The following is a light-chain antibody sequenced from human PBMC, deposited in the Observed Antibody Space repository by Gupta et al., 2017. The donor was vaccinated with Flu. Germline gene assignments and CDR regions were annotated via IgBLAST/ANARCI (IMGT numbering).Light chain of an antibody. CDR1: SSDVGGYNY. Sequence: QPALTQPPSAAGSPGPPFTISCTGTSSDVGGYNYVSWYQQHPGRAPKLMIYEVTKRPSGVPDRFSGSKSGNTASLTVSGLQTEDEADYYCSSYAGSNNFVFGTGTKVTVL. V-gene: IGLV2-8*01. CDR2: EVT. CDR3: SSYAGSNNFV. J-gene: IGLJ1*01.